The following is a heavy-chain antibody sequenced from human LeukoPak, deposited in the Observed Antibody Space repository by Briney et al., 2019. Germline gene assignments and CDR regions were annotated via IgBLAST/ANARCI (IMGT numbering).Heavy chain of an antibody. D-gene: IGHD2/OR15-2a*01. Sequence: GGPLRLSCAASGFPFSSYWMSWVRQAPGKGLEWVANIKQDESEKYYVDSVEGRFTISRDNAKNSLYLQMNSLRAEDTAVYYCARDSKEFDYWGQGTLVTVSS. V-gene: IGHV3-7*01. J-gene: IGHJ4*02. CDR2: IKQDESEK. CDR1: GFPFSSYW. CDR3: ARDSKEFDY.